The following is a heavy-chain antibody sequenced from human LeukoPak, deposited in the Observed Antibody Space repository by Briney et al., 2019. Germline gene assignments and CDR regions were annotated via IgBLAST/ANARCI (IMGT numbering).Heavy chain of an antibody. CDR3: ATRDSTVTTVGFDY. Sequence: ASVKVSCKVSGYTLTGLSMHWVRQAPGKGLERMGGFDPEDGETIYAQKFQGRVTMTEDTSTDTAYMELSSLRSEDTAVYYCATRDSTVTTVGFDYWGQGTLVTVSS. CDR1: GYTLTGLS. CDR2: FDPEDGET. V-gene: IGHV1-24*01. D-gene: IGHD4-17*01. J-gene: IGHJ4*02.